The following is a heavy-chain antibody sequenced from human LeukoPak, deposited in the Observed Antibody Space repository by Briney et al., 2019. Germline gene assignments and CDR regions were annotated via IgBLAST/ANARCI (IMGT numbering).Heavy chain of an antibody. V-gene: IGHV4-59*08. J-gene: IGHJ3*01. CDR2: MYDSGSS. Sequence: SETLSLTCSVSGGSISGYYWSWIRQSPGKGLVWIGYMYDSGSSNYNPSLKSRVTISIELSTNQFSLTLSSVTAADTALYSCARHFTYYYDSSGYPRDAFDVWGQGTMVTVSS. CDR1: GGSISGYY. CDR3: ARHFTYYYDSSGYPRDAFDV. D-gene: IGHD3-22*01.